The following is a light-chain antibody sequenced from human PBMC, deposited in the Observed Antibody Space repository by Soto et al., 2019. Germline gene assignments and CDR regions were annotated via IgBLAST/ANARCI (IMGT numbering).Light chain of an antibody. Sequence: QSVLTQSPSASGSPGQPVTISCTGTSSDVGGYNYVSWYQQHPGRAPKLMIYEVSKRPSGVPDRFSGSKSGNTASLTVSGLQAEDEADYYCSSYAGSNNFGVFGTGTKVTVL. J-gene: IGLJ1*01. CDR3: SSYAGSNNFGV. V-gene: IGLV2-8*01. CDR2: EVS. CDR1: SSDVGGYNY.